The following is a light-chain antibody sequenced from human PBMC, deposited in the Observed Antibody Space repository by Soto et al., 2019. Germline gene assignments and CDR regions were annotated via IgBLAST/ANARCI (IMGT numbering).Light chain of an antibody. V-gene: IGKV1-33*01. CDR2: EAS. J-gene: IGKJ4*01. CDR3: QQCDDLIT. CDR1: QDIKNY. Sequence: DIQMTQSPSSLSASVGDRVTITCQASQDIKNYLNWYQQKPGKAPKLLIYEASNLETGVPSRFSGSGSGRRFTFTISSLQPEDIATYYCQQCDDLITFGGGTRIEIK.